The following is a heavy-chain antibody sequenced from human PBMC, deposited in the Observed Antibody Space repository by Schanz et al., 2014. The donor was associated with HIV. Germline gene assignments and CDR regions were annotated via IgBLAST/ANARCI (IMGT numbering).Heavy chain of an antibody. CDR1: GYTFTGYY. V-gene: IGHV1-2*02. J-gene: IGHJ4*02. CDR2: VKPNDGGT. Sequence: QVQLVQSGAEVKKPGASVKVSCKASGYTFTGYYIHWVRQAPGQGLQWMGWVKPNDGGTYYPQKFKGRVAMTRDTSITTASMELSRLRSDDTAIYVCARNRYNLLPFDFWGQGTLVTVSS. CDR3: ARNRYNLLPFDF. D-gene: IGHD2-2*01.